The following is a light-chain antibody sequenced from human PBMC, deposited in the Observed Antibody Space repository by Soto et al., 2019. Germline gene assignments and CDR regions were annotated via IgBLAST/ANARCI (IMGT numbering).Light chain of an antibody. CDR1: QGISSY. J-gene: IGKJ1*01. CDR3: QQYSSFWT. Sequence: DIQLTQSPSFLSASVGDRVTITCRASQGISSYLAWYQKKPGKAPKLLMYAASTLQSGVPSRFSGSGSGTEFTLTISSLQPDDFATYYCQQYSSFWTFGQGTKVDIK. V-gene: IGKV1-9*01. CDR2: AAS.